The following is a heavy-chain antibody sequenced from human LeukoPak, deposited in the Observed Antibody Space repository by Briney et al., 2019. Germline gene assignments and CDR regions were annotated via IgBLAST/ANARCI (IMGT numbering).Heavy chain of an antibody. J-gene: IGHJ6*03. CDR1: GYTFTGYY. CDR3: ARDEDYCSGGSCYVSDYYYMDV. D-gene: IGHD2-15*01. Sequence: ASVKVSCKASGYTFTGYYMHWVRQAPGQGLEWMGRINPNSGGTNYAQKFQGRVTMTRDTSISTAYMELSRLRSDDTAVYYCARDEDYCSGGSCYVSDYYYMDVWGKGTTVTVSS. V-gene: IGHV1-2*06. CDR2: INPNSGGT.